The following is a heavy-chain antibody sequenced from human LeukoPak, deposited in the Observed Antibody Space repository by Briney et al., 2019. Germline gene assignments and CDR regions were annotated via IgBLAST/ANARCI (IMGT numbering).Heavy chain of an antibody. D-gene: IGHD3-9*01. CDR2: ISSSGSTI. CDR3: ARAPTKFRRDWFDP. CDR1: VFTYWRYE. J-gene: IGHJ5*02. V-gene: IGHV3-48*03. Sequence: GGPESLLCAACVFTYWRYEMNGARRSTEKALECVSYISSSGSTIYYADSVKGRFTISRDNAKNSLYLQMNNLRVEDTAVYYCARAPTKFRRDWFDPWGQGTLVTVSS.